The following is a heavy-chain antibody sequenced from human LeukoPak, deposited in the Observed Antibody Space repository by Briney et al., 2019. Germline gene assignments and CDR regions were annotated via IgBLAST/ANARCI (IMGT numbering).Heavy chain of an antibody. CDR3: APCWGPRGWFDH. D-gene: IGHD3-16*01. CDR1: GFSRRTSGVG. Sequence: SGPTLVHPTPALTLTCTFSGFSRRTSGVGVGWIGQPPVKALEWLALIYWDDDKRYSPSLKSRLTITKDTSKNQVVLTMTNMDPVDTATYYCAPCWGPRGWFDHWGQGTLVTVSS. J-gene: IGHJ5*02. CDR2: IYWDDDK. V-gene: IGHV2-5*02.